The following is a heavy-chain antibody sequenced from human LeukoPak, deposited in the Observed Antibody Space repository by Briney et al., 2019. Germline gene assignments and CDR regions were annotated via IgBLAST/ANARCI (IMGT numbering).Heavy chain of an antibody. Sequence: SGPTLVNPTQTLTLTCTFSGFSLSTSGMCVSWIRQPPGKALEWLALVDWDDDKYYSTSLKTRLTISKDTSKNQVVLTMTNVDPVDTATYYCARPRPYSSSWDYESWGQGTLVTVSS. V-gene: IGHV2-70*01. D-gene: IGHD6-13*01. CDR1: GFSLSTSGMC. J-gene: IGHJ4*02. CDR2: VDWDDDK. CDR3: ARPRPYSSSWDYES.